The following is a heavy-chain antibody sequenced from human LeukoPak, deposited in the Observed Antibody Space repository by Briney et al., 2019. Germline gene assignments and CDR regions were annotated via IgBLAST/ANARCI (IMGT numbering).Heavy chain of an antibody. CDR1: GYSISSGYY. CDR3: ARTPGYSRSYRY. CDR2: INHSGSS. V-gene: IGHV4-38-2*02. Sequence: SETLSLTCTVSGYSISSGYYWGWIRQPPGKGLEWIGEINHSGSSNYNPSLKSRVTISVDTSKNQFSLKLTSVTAADTAVYYCARTPGYSRSYRYWGQGTLVTVSS. D-gene: IGHD6-6*01. J-gene: IGHJ4*02.